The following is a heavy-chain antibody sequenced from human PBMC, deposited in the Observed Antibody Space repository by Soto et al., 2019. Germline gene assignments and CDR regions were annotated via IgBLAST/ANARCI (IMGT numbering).Heavy chain of an antibody. Sequence: GASVKVSCKASGYTFTGYYMHWVRQAPGQGLEWMGWINPNSGGTNYAQKFQGWVTMTRDTSISTAYMELSRLRSDDTAAYYCARVGNYYGSGSYYTTPDYYGMDVWGQGTTVTVSS. D-gene: IGHD3-10*01. CDR3: ARVGNYYGSGSYYTTPDYYGMDV. CDR2: INPNSGGT. J-gene: IGHJ6*02. V-gene: IGHV1-2*04. CDR1: GYTFTGYY.